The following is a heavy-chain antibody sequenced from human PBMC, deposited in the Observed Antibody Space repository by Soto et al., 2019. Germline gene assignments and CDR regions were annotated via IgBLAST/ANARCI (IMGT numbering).Heavy chain of an antibody. Sequence: SDTLSLTCSVSGDSINSDNYYWGWIRQPPGKGLEWIGSIYYRGNTYYNPSLKTRVTISLDKSKSQFSLKLNSVTAADSAVYFCARLEGLATISYYFDYWGQGTLVTVSS. CDR1: GDSINSDNYY. J-gene: IGHJ4*02. V-gene: IGHV4-39*01. CDR2: IYYRGNT. CDR3: ARLEGLATISYYFDY. D-gene: IGHD3-16*02.